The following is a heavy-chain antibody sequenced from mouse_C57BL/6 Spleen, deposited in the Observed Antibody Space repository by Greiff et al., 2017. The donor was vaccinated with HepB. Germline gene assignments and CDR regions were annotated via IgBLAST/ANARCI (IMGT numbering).Heavy chain of an antibody. CDR3: AIDYYASRYFDV. Sequence: VQLQQSGAELVKPGASVKISCKASGYAFSSYWMNWVKQRPGKGLEWIGQIYPGDGDTNYNGKFKGKATLTADKSSSTAYMQLSSLTSEDSAVYFCAIDYYASRYFDVWGTGTTVTVSS. D-gene: IGHD1-1*01. J-gene: IGHJ1*03. V-gene: IGHV1-80*01. CDR1: GYAFSSYW. CDR2: IYPGDGDT.